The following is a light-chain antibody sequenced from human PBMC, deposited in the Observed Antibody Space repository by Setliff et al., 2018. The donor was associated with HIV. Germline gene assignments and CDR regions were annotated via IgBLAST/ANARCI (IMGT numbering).Light chain of an antibody. CDR1: SSDVGSYNL. CDR3: SSYTSRSTPV. V-gene: IGLV2-14*02. J-gene: IGLJ1*01. Sequence: QSALAQPASVSGSPGQSITISCTGTSSDVGSYNLVSWYQQHPGKAPKLMIYEVTNRPSGVSNRFSGSKSGNTASLTISGLQAEDEADYYCSSYTSRSTPVFGTGTKVTV. CDR2: EVT.